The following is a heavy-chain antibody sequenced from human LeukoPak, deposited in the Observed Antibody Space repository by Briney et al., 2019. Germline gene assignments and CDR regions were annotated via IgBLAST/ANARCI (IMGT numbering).Heavy chain of an antibody. D-gene: IGHD6-13*01. CDR1: GYTFTNYG. V-gene: IGHV1-18*01. CDR3: ARVVAAATYYFDY. J-gene: IGHJ4*02. Sequence: GASVKVSCKASGYTFTNYGVTWVRLAPGQGPEWLGWNSGYSGDTYYAQKFQGRVTMTTETSTSTAYMELRSLQPDDTAVYYCARVVAAATYYFDYWGQGTLVTVS. CDR2: NSGYSGDT.